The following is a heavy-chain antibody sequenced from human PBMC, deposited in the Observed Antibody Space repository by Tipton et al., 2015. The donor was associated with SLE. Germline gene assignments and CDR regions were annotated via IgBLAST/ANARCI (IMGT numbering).Heavy chain of an antibody. CDR2: IYTSGST. D-gene: IGHD1-20*01. CDR3: VRGTENNWKPRFDL. V-gene: IGHV4-61*02. Sequence: TLSLTCTVSGGSVSTGNYFWSWLRQPTGKTLEWIGRIYTSGSTNYNPSLKSRVTMSIDTSKKQFSLKLNNVTAADTAVYYCVRGTENNWKPRFDLWGQGILVAVSS. J-gene: IGHJ4*02. CDR1: GGSVSTGNYF.